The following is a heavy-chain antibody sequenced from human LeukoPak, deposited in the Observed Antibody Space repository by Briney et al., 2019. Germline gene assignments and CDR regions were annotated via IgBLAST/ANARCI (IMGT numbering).Heavy chain of an antibody. D-gene: IGHD3-10*01. J-gene: IGHJ4*02. CDR1: GFSLSTSGMR. Sequence: SGPALVKPTQTLTLTCTFSGFSLSTSGMRVSWIRQPPGKALEWLARIDWDDDKFYSTSLKTRLTISEDTSKNQVVLTMTNMDPVDTATYYCARAEYYYGSGSYYDYWGQGTLVTVSS. V-gene: IGHV2-70*04. CDR2: IDWDDDK. CDR3: ARAEYYYGSGSYYDY.